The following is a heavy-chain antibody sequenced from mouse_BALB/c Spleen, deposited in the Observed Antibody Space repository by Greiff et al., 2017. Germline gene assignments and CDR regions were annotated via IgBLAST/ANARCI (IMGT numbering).Heavy chain of an antibody. D-gene: IGHD1-1*01. V-gene: IGHV5-4*02. Sequence: EVKLVESGGGLVKPGGSLKLSCAASGFTFSDYYMYWVRQTPEKRLEWVATISDGGSYTYYPDSVKGRFTISRDNAKNNLYLQMSSLKSEDTAMYYCARDSYGSDYWGQGTTLTVSS. CDR3: ARDSYGSDY. CDR2: ISDGGSYT. CDR1: GFTFSDYY. J-gene: IGHJ2*01.